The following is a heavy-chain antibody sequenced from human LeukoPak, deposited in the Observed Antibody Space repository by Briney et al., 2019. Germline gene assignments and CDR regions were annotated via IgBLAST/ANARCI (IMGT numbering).Heavy chain of an antibody. D-gene: IGHD6-13*01. J-gene: IGHJ6*03. CDR2: IKQDGSEK. CDR1: GITFSTYW. Sequence: GGSLRLSCAASGITFSTYWLSWVRQAPGKGLEWVANIKQDGSEKYYVDSVKGRFTISRDNAKNSLYLQMNSLRAEDTAVYYCARDRGSSSWYWADNYYYYYYMDVWGKGTTVTISS. CDR3: ARDRGSSSWYWADNYYYYYYMDV. V-gene: IGHV3-7*01.